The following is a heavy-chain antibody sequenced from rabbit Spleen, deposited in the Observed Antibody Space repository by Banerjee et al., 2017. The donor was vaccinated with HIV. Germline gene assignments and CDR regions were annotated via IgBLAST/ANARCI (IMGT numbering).Heavy chain of an antibody. D-gene: IGHD8-1*01. CDR2: IDPVFGIT. CDR3: ARDGAGGSYFAL. Sequence: QLKESGGGLVQPGGSLKLSCKASGFDFSTYYMSWVRQAPGKGLEWIGYIDPVFGITYYANWVNGRFSISRENAQNTVLLQMTSLTAADTATYFCARDGAGGSYFALWGPGTLVTVS. V-gene: IGHV1S7*01. CDR1: GFDFSTYY. J-gene: IGHJ6*01.